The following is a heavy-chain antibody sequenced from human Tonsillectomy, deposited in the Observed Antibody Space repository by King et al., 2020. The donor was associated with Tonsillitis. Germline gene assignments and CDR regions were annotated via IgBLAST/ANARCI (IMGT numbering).Heavy chain of an antibody. V-gene: IGHV3-43*01. D-gene: IGHD2/OR15-2a*01. J-gene: IGHJ4*02. CDR3: AKEQKKYFEA. CDR1: GFTFDDYT. CDR2: ITWDGGSA. Sequence: VQLVESGGVVVQPGGSLRLSCVASGFTFDDYTMHWVRQAPGKGLEWVSLITWDGGSAYYGDSVKGRFTISRDNSRNSLYLQMNSLRTEDTALYNCAKEQKKYFEAWGQGTLVTVSS.